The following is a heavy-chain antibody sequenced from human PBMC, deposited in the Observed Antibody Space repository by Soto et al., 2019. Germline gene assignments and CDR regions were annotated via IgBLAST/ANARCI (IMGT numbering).Heavy chain of an antibody. J-gene: IGHJ4*02. CDR1: GFTFTNYG. Sequence: EVRLLESGGGLVQPGGSLRLSCEGSGFTFTNYGMDWVRQAPGKWLEWVSVISGAGDTTYYADSVKGRFIISRDTSKNTLSLQIHSRRAEDTALYYCAKSFTLSHVWRAYRHKTRFEYWGQGALVTVTS. CDR3: AKSFTLSHVWRAYRHKTRFEY. V-gene: IGHV3-23*01. D-gene: IGHD3-16*02. CDR2: ISGAGDTT.